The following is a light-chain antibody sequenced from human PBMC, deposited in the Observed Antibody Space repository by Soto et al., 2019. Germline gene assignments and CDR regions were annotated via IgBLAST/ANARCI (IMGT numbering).Light chain of an antibody. Sequence: EVLMTQSPATLSVAPGGRATLSCRASQSISDTLAWYQQKPGQARRLIIYDASNRATGIPARFSGSGSGTDFALTISGLEPEDFAVYYCQQRTNWPWTFGQGTKVEIK. CDR3: QQRTNWPWT. V-gene: IGKV3-11*01. J-gene: IGKJ1*01. CDR2: DAS. CDR1: QSISDT.